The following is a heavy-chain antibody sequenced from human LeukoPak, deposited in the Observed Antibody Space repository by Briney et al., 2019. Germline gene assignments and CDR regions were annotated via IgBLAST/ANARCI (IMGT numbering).Heavy chain of an antibody. D-gene: IGHD4-17*01. V-gene: IGHV4-59*08. Sequence: PSETLSLTCTVSGGSITSNYWSWIRQPPGKGLEWIGYIFYSGNTNYNPSLKSRVTISLDMSKTQFSLKLSSVTAADTAVYYCARLLRSVTTSAIWYIDLWGRGTLVTVSS. CDR2: IFYSGNT. CDR3: ARLLRSVTTSAIWYIDL. CDR1: GGSITSNY. J-gene: IGHJ2*01.